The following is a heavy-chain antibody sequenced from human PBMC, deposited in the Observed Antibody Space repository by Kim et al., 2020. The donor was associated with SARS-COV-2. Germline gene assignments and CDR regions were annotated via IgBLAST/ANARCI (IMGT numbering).Heavy chain of an antibody. J-gene: IGHJ3*02. D-gene: IGHD3-3*01. Sequence: GRFTISRDNAKNSLYLQMNSLRDEDTAVYYCARDLSYDFWSGYSTDAFDIWGQGTMVTVSS. CDR3: ARDLSYDFWSGYSTDAFDI. V-gene: IGHV3-48*02.